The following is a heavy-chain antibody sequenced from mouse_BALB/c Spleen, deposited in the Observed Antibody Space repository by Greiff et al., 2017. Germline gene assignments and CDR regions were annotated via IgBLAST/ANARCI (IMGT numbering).Heavy chain of an antibody. V-gene: IGHV1-54*01. CDR3: ARGGLLLDWYFDV. D-gene: IGHD2-3*01. J-gene: IGHJ1*01. CDR2: INPGSGGT. CDR1: GYAFTNYL. Sequence: QVHVKQSGAELVRPGTSVKVSCKASGYAFTNYLIEWVKQRPGQGLEWIGVINPGSGGTNYNEKFKGKATLTADKSSSTAYMQLSSLTSDDSAVYVCARGGLLLDWYFDVWGAGTTVTVSS.